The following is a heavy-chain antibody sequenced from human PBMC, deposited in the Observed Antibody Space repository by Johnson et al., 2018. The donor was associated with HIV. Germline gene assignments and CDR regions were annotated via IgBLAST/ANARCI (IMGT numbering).Heavy chain of an antibody. CDR1: GFTFSSYG. CDR3: ATRAVTTMAEDEALAI. CDR2: IWYDGSNK. J-gene: IGHJ3*02. D-gene: IGHD5-18*01. V-gene: IGHV3-33*01. Sequence: QVLLVESGGGVVQPGRSLRLSCAASGFTFSSYGMHWVRQAPGKGLEWVAVIWYDGSNKYYADSVKGRFTISRDNSKNTLYLQMNSLRAEDTAVYYCATRAVTTMAEDEALAIWGQGTMVTVSS.